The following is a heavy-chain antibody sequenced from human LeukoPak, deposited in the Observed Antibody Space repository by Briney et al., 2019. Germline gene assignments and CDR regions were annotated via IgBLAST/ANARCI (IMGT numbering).Heavy chain of an antibody. J-gene: IGHJ4*02. Sequence: PGGSLRLSCAASGFTFSSYGMHWVRQAPGKGLEWVAVIWYDGSNKYYADSVKGRFTISRDNSKNTLYLQMNSLRAEDTAVYYCARDGDWGHVAGIYYWGQGTLVTVSS. V-gene: IGHV3-33*01. D-gene: IGHD6-19*01. CDR2: IWYDGSNK. CDR3: ARDGDWGHVAGIYY. CDR1: GFTFSSYG.